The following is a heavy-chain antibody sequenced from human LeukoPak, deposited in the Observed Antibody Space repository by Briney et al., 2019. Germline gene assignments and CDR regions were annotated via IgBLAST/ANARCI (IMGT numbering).Heavy chain of an antibody. CDR2: ISSSGSTI. V-gene: IGHV3-48*03. Sequence: PGGSLRLSCAASAFTFSSYEMNWVRQAPGKGLEWVSYISSSGSTIHYADSVKGRFTISRDNAKNSLYLQMNSLRDEDTAVYYCARMVYYYDISGYYFLDYWGQGTLVTVSS. CDR3: ARMVYYYDISGYYFLDY. D-gene: IGHD3-22*01. J-gene: IGHJ4*02. CDR1: AFTFSSYE.